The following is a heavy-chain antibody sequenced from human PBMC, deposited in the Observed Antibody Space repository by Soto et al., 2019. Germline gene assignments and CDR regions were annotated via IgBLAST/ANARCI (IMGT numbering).Heavy chain of an antibody. CDR2: IYNSGTT. Sequence: SETLSLTCTVSVVSISSYNWNCIRHPPGKRLEWIGHIYNSGTTEYNPSLQSRVSISVDTSKNQFSLKLTSVTAADTAVYFCARGRRYNYGYEGMDVWGQVTTVTVSS. V-gene: IGHV4-59*01. CDR1: VVSISSYN. J-gene: IGHJ6*02. D-gene: IGHD5-18*01. CDR3: ARGRRYNYGYEGMDV.